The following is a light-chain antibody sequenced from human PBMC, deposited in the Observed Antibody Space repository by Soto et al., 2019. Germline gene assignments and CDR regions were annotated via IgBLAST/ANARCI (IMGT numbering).Light chain of an antibody. CDR3: MQALQTPRT. CDR1: QGVSAY. CDR2: AAS. V-gene: IGKV1-39*01. Sequence: DIQMTQSPSSLSASVGDRVTITCRASQGVSAYLLWYQQRQGTPPKLLIYAASNLVSGVPSRFSGSGSGTYFTLKISRVEAEDAGVYYCMQALQTPRTFGQGTKVEIK. J-gene: IGKJ1*01.